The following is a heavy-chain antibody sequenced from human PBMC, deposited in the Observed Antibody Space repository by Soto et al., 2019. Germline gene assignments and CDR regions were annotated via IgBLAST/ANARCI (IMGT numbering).Heavy chain of an antibody. CDR3: ARDRYYYYYYGMDG. V-gene: IGHV3-53*01. CDR1: GFTVSSNY. Sequence: GSLRLSCAASGFTVSSNYMSWVRQAPGKGLEWVSVIYSGGSTYYADSVKGRFTISRDNSKNTLYLQMNSLRAEDTAVYYCARDRYYYYYYGMDGWGQGTTVTVSS. CDR2: IYSGGST. J-gene: IGHJ6*02.